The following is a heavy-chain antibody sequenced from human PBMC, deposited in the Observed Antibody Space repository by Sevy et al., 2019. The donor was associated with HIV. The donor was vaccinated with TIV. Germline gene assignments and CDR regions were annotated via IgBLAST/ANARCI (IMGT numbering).Heavy chain of an antibody. J-gene: IGHJ4*02. D-gene: IGHD1-26*01. CDR1: GGSITSLY. CDR2: IYYNGHI. Sequence: SETLSLTCTVSGGSITSLYWNWIRQPPGKGLEWIANIYYNGHINYNPSLKSRVTLSLDTSKNRFSLGLSSVTAADTAMYYCAGENAWGRGYSWGQGTLVTVSS. V-gene: IGHV4-59*08. CDR3: AGENAWGRGYS.